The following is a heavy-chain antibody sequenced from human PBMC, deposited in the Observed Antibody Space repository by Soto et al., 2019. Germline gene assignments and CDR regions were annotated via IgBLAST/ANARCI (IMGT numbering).Heavy chain of an antibody. J-gene: IGHJ4*02. V-gene: IGHV3-15*07. CDR3: TTRGRGYSYGTFDY. Sequence: EVQLVESGGGLVKPGGSLRLSCAASGFTFSNAWMNWVRQAPGKGLEWVGRIKSKTDGGTTDYAAPVKGRFTISRDDSKSTLYLQMNSLKTEDTAVYYCTTRGRGYSYGTFDYWGQGTLVTVSS. CDR2: IKSKTDGGTT. CDR1: GFTFSNAW. D-gene: IGHD5-18*01.